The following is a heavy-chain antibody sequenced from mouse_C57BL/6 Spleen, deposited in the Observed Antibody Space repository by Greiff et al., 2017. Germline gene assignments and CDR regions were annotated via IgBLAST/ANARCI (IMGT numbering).Heavy chain of an antibody. V-gene: IGHV10-1*01. CDR2: IRSKSNNYAT. CDR3: VLYGNNYAMDY. CDR1: GFSFNTYA. J-gene: IGHJ4*01. D-gene: IGHD1-1*01. Sequence: EVMLVESGGGLVQPKGSLKLSCAASGFSFNTYAMNWVRPAPGKGLEWVARIRSKSNNYATYYADSVKDRFTISRDDSESMLYLQMNNLKTEDTAMYYCVLYGNNYAMDYWGQGTSVTVSS.